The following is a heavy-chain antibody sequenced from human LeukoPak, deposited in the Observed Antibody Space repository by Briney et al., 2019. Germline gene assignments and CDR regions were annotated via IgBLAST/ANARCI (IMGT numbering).Heavy chain of an antibody. D-gene: IGHD6-13*01. CDR1: GGSISSYY. Sequence: SETLSLTCTVSGGSISSYYWSWIRQPPGKGLGWIGYIYYSGSTNYNPSLKSRVTISVDTSKNQFSLKLSSVTAADTAVYYCARLPRYSSSGIFDYWGQGTLVTVSS. CDR3: ARLPRYSSSGIFDY. V-gene: IGHV4-59*01. CDR2: IYYSGST. J-gene: IGHJ4*02.